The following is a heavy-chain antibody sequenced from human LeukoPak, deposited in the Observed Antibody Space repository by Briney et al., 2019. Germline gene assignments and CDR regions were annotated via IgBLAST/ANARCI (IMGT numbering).Heavy chain of an antibody. CDR1: GYAFSDHG. J-gene: IGHJ4*02. D-gene: IGHD5-18*01. V-gene: IGHV1-18*04. CDR3: ARVPNPRNTYGYNDK. CDR2: ISGYNGHT. Sequence: GASVNVSCTASGYAFSDHGVNWVGQAPGQGLEWMGWISGYNGHTSYAQTFQGRVMVTTDRSTNTAYLELRSLRSDDTAVYYCARVPNPRNTYGYNDKWGQGTLVTVSS.